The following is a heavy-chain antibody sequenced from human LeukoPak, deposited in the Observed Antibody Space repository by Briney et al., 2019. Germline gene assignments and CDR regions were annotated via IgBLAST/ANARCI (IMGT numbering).Heavy chain of an antibody. CDR2: IYYSGST. D-gene: IGHD4-11*01. CDR3: ARPLSNYWYFDL. J-gene: IGHJ2*01. Sequence: SETLSLTCSVSGGSISSYCWSWIRQPPGKGLEWIGYIYYSGSTNYNPSLKSRVTISVDTSKNQFSLKLSSVTAADTAVYYCARPLSNYWYFDLWGRGTLVTVSS. V-gene: IGHV4-59*01. CDR1: GGSISSYC.